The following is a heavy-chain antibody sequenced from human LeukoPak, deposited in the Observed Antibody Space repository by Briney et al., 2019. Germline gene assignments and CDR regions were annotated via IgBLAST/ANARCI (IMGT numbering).Heavy chain of an antibody. CDR3: ARPHYDSSGYYGYYYYYMDV. D-gene: IGHD3-22*01. CDR1: GGPISSYY. V-gene: IGHV4-59*01. CDR2: IYYSRST. J-gene: IGHJ6*03. Sequence: SETLSLTCTASGGPISSYYWSWIRQPPGKGLEWIGYIYYSRSTNYNPSLKIRVSISVGTSKNQYSLKLSSVTAADTAVYYCARPHYDSSGYYGYYYYYMDVWGKGTTVTVSS.